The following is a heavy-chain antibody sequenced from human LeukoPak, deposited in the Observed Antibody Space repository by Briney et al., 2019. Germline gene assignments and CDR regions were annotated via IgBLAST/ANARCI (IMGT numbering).Heavy chain of an antibody. CDR3: ARVVRYCGGDCYSFDY. D-gene: IGHD2-21*02. CDR1: GFTFSSYW. Sequence: GGSLRLSCAASGFTFSSYWMHWVRQAPGKGLVWVSRINTDGSSTSYADSVKGRFTISRDNAKNTLYLQMNSLRAEDTAVYYCARVVRYCGGDCYSFDYWGQGTLVTVAS. V-gene: IGHV3-74*01. CDR2: INTDGSST. J-gene: IGHJ4*02.